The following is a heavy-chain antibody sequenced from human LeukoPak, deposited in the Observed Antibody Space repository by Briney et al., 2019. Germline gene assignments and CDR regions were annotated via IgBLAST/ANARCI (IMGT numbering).Heavy chain of an antibody. V-gene: IGHV4-30-4*01. D-gene: IGHD5-24*01. CDR2: IYYSGST. CDR3: AREEMATTDIDY. Sequence: SQTLSLTYTVSGGSISSGDYYWSWIRQPPGKGLEWIGYIYYSGSTYYNPSLKSRVTISVDTSKNQFSLKLSSVTAADTAVYYCAREEMATTDIDYWGQGTLVTVPS. J-gene: IGHJ4*02. CDR1: GGSISSGDYY.